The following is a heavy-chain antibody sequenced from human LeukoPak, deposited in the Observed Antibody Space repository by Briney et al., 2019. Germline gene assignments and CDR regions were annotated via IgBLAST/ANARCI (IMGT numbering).Heavy chain of an antibody. CDR2: ISAYNGNT. D-gene: IGHD3-22*01. CDR3: ARSRVSVGYYYMDV. J-gene: IGHJ6*03. Sequence: GASVKVSCRASGYTFTSYGISWVRQAPGQGLEWMGWISAYNGNTNYAQKLQGRVTMTTDTSTSTAYMELRSLRSDDTAVYYCARSRVSVGYYYMDVWGKGTTVTVSS. CDR1: GYTFTSYG. V-gene: IGHV1-18*01.